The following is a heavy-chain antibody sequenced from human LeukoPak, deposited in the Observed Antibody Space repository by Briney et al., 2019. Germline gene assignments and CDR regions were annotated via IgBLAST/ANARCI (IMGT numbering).Heavy chain of an antibody. D-gene: IGHD6-6*01. CDR3: AKEATRSSASI. CDR2: ISGDGGTK. CDR1: GFTFDDYA. J-gene: IGHJ4*02. V-gene: IGHV3-43*02. Sequence: GGSLRLSCAASGFTFDDYAMYWVGQAPGKGLEWVSLISGDGGTKYSADSVKGRFTISRDNSRNSLYLQMNSLKTEDTALYCCAKEATRSSASIWGQGTLVTVSS.